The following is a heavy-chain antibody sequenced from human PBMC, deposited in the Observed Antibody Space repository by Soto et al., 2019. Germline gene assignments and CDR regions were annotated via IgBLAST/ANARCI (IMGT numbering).Heavy chain of an antibody. CDR3: AKERIGLQGRFDS. V-gene: IGHV3-23*01. Sequence: WGSLRLSCAASGFSFSDYTMNWVRQAPGQGLEWGALIIPSATTYYADPVKGRFTISRDNSKNTVYLEMNSLKRDDTAVYYCAKERIGLQGRFDSWGPGTLVTVSS. D-gene: IGHD2-15*01. CDR1: GFSFSDYT. J-gene: IGHJ4*02. CDR2: IIPSATT.